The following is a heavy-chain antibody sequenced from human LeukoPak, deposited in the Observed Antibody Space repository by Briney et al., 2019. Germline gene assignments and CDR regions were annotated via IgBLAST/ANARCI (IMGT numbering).Heavy chain of an antibody. V-gene: IGHV1-2*02. CDR3: AREIGGILVFDY. CDR1: GYKFTGYY. J-gene: IGHJ4*02. Sequence: GASVKVSCKASGYKFTGYYMHWVRQAPGQGLEWMGWINPNSGDSHHEQKFQGRVTMTRDTSISTAYMELSRLRSDDTAVYYCAREIGGILVFDYWGQGTLVTVSS. D-gene: IGHD5-18*01. CDR2: INPNSGDS.